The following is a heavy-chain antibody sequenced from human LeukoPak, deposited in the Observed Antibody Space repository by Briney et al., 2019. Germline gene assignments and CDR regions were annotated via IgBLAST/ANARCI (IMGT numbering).Heavy chain of an antibody. CDR3: ARGGLIRGTLNSLIAFDL. J-gene: IGHJ3*01. Sequence: SQTLSLTCTVSGGSIGSGNYYWSWIRQPAGKGLEWIGRIYISGSTNYNPSLKSRLTISLDTSKNQFSLKLKSVTPEDTALYYCARGGLIRGTLNSLIAFDLWGQGIMVTVSS. CDR2: IYISGST. D-gene: IGHD3-10*01. CDR1: GGSIGSGNYY. V-gene: IGHV4-61*02.